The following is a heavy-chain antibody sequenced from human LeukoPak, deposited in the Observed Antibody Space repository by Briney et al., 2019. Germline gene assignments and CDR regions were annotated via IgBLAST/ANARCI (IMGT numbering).Heavy chain of an antibody. CDR2: ISSSSSYI. D-gene: IGHD6-13*01. CDR3: ARSSPGIAATLSQKYLFDY. CDR1: GFTFSSYS. J-gene: IGHJ4*02. V-gene: IGHV3-21*01. Sequence: TGGSLRLSCAASGFTFSSYSMNWVRQAPGKGLEWVSSISSSSSYIYYADSVKGRFTISRDNAKNSLYLQMNSLRAEDTAVYYCARSSPGIAATLSQKYLFDYWGQGTLVTVSS.